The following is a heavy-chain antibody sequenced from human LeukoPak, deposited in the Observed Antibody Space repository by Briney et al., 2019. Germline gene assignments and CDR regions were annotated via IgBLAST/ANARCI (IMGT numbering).Heavy chain of an antibody. D-gene: IGHD4-17*01. Sequence: PGTSLRLSCAASGFTFSTYGMHWVRQAPGKGLEWVAFISYDGSKKYFADSVKGRFTISRDNSKNTLYLQMNSLRAEDTAVYYCAREDMTTVTTRWAFDIWGQGSMVTVSS. CDR2: ISYDGSKK. J-gene: IGHJ3*02. CDR3: AREDMTTVTTRWAFDI. CDR1: GFTFSTYG. V-gene: IGHV3-30*03.